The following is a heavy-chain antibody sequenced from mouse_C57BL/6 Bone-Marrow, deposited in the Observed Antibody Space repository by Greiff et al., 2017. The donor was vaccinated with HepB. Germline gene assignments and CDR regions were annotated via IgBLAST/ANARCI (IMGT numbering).Heavy chain of an antibody. CDR3: ARYLRAMDY. CDR2: INPGSGGT. J-gene: IGHJ4*01. V-gene: IGHV1-54*01. CDR1: GYAFTNYL. Sequence: VQLQQSGAELVRPGTSVKVSCKASGYAFTNYLIEWVKQRPGQGLEWIGVINPGSGGTNYNEKFKGKATLTADKSSSTAYMQLSSLASEDSAVYFCARYLRAMDYWGQGTSVTVSS.